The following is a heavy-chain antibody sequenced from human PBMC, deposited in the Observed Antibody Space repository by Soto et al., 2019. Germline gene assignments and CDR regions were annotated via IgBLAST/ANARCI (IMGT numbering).Heavy chain of an antibody. CDR3: ARTDYGDYLPY. CDR1: GGSFSGYY. J-gene: IGHJ4*02. D-gene: IGHD4-17*01. Sequence: QVQLQQWGEGKLKPSETLSLTCAVYGGSFSGYYWTWIRQPPGKGLEWIGEINHSGTSNYNPSLKSRVTISVDTSKNQFSLKLSSVTAADSAVYYCARTDYGDYLPYWGRGTLVTVSS. V-gene: IGHV4-34*01. CDR2: INHSGTS.